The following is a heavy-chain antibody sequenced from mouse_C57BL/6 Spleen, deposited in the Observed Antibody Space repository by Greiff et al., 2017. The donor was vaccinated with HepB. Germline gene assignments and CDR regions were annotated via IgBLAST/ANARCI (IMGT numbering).Heavy chain of an antibody. CDR2: IDPSDSYT. CDR3: ARWLLTYYAMDY. CDR1: GYTFTSYW. Sequence: QVQLQQPGAELVKPGASVKLSCKASGYTFTSYWMQWVKQRPGQGLEWIGEIDPSDSYTNYNQKFKGKATLTVDTSSSTAYMQLSSMTSEDSAVYYCARWLLTYYAMDYWGQGTSGTVSS. D-gene: IGHD2-3*01. J-gene: IGHJ4*01. V-gene: IGHV1-50*01.